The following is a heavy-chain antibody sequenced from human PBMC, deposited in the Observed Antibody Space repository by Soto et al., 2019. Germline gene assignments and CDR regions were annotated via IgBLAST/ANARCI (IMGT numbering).Heavy chain of an antibody. V-gene: IGHV6-1*01. Sequence: SETLSLTCAISGDSVSSNSAAWNWIRQSPSRGLEWLGRTYYRSKWYNDYAVSVKSRITINPDTSKNQFYLQLNSVTPENTAVYYCARGHAYSSGWDYWGQGTLVTVSS. CDR1: GDSVSSNSAA. CDR2: TYYRSKWYN. J-gene: IGHJ4*02. CDR3: ARGHAYSSGWDY. D-gene: IGHD6-19*01.